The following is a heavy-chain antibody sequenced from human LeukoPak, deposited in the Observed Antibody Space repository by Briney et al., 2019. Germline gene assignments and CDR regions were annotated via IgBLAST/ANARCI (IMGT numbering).Heavy chain of an antibody. D-gene: IGHD3-10*01. CDR1: GFTFSSYE. J-gene: IGHJ4*02. CDR3: ANSGTGKY. Sequence: GGSLRLSCAASGFTFSSYEMNWVRQAPGKGLEWVSYISGGGTTIFYADSVKGRFTISRDNAKNSLYLHMNSLSAEDTAVYYCANSGTGKYWGQGTLVTVSS. CDR2: ISGGGTTI. V-gene: IGHV3-48*03.